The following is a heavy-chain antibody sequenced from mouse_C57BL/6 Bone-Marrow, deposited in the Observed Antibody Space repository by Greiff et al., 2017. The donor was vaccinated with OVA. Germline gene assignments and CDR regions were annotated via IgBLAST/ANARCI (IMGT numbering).Heavy chain of an antibody. J-gene: IGHJ2*01. CDR2: IDPSDSET. CDR1: GYTFTSYW. V-gene: IGHV1-52*01. CDR3: AMIITTVCDY. Sequence: QVQLQQPGAELVRPGSSVKLSCKASGYTFTSYWMHWVKQRPIQGLEWIGNIDPSDSETHYNQKFKDKATLTVDKSSSTAYMQLSSLTSEDSAVYYCAMIITTVCDYWGQGATLTVSS. D-gene: IGHD1-1*01.